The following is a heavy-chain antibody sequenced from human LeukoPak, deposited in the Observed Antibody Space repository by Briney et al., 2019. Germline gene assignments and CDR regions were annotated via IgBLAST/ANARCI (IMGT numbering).Heavy chain of an antibody. V-gene: IGHV4-34*01. CDR2: INHSGST. CDR3: ARQSTRGYYFDY. Sequence: PSETLSLTCAVYGGSFSGYYWSWIRQPPGKGLEWIGEINHSGSTNYNPSLKSRVTISVDTSKNQFSLKLSSVTAADTAVYYCARQSTRGYYFDYWGQGTLVTVSS. CDR1: GGSFSGYY. J-gene: IGHJ4*02. D-gene: IGHD2-2*01.